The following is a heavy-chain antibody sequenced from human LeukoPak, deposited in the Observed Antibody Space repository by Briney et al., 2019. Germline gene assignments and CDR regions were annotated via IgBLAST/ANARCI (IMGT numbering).Heavy chain of an antibody. CDR3: ARGRHDITMIVVVMTSVSYYLDA. D-gene: IGHD3-22*01. V-gene: IGHV4-34*01. Sequence: SETPSLTCAVYGGSFSGYHWTWIRQSPGKGLEWIGDINPSGSTYYNPSLKSRLTISVDTSKNQFSLKLRSVTAADTAVYYCARGRHDITMIVVVMTSVSYYLDAWGKGTTVTVS. J-gene: IGHJ6*03. CDR1: GGSFSGYH. CDR2: INPSGST.